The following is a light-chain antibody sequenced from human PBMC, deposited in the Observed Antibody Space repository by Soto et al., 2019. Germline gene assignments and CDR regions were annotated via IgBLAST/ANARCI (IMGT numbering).Light chain of an antibody. CDR1: QSISRW. J-gene: IGKJ1*01. CDR2: DAS. Sequence: DIQMTQSPSTLPSSVGDRVTITCRASQSISRWVAWYQQKPGKAPKLLIYDASSLQSGVPSRFSGSGSGAEFTLSITSLQTDDFVTYYCQQYNSYSWTFGQGTK. CDR3: QQYNSYSWT. V-gene: IGKV1-5*01.